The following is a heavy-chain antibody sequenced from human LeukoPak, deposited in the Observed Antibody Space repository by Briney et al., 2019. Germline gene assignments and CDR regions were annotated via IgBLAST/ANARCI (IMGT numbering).Heavy chain of an antibody. V-gene: IGHV4-30-2*01. J-gene: IGHJ4*02. CDR2: IYHSGST. D-gene: IGHD5-12*01. CDR3: ARAMEGGYSTYFDY. CDR1: GGSISSGGYS. Sequence: PSETLSLTCAVSGGSISSGGYSWSWIRQPPGKGLEWIGYIYHSGSTYYNPSLKSRVTISVDRSKNQFSLKPSSVTAADTAVYYCARAMEGGYSTYFDYWGQGTLVTVSS.